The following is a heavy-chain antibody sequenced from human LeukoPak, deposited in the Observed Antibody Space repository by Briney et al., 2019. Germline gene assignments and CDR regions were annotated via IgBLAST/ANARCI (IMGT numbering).Heavy chain of an antibody. CDR1: GFTFSSYA. D-gene: IGHD3-22*01. V-gene: IGHV3-23*01. CDR2: ISGSGGST. CDR3: AKETGYYDSSGYYSRFDY. J-gene: IGHJ4*02. Sequence: GGSLRLSCAASGFTFSSYAMSWVRQAPGKGLEWVSAISGSGGSTYYADSVKGRFTISRDNSKNTLHLQMNSLRAEDTAVYYCAKETGYYDSSGYYSRFDYWGQGTLVTVSS.